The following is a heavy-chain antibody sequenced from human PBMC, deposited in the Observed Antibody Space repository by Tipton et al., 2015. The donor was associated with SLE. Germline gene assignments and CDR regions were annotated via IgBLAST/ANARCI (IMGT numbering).Heavy chain of an antibody. CDR2: IYPGDSDT. CDR1: GYSFTSYW. V-gene: IGHV5-51*01. CDR3: ARQAVGDSSGYYYDAFDI. Sequence: VQLVQSGAEVKKPGESLKISCKGSGYSFTSYWIGWVRQMPGKGLEWMGIIYPGDSDTRYSPSFQGQVTISADKSISTAYLQWSSLKASDTAMYYCARQAVGDSSGYYYDAFDIWGQGTMVTVSS. D-gene: IGHD3-22*01. J-gene: IGHJ3*02.